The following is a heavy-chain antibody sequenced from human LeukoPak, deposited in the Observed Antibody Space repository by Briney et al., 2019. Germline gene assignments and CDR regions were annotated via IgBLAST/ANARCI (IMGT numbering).Heavy chain of an antibody. CDR1: GGSFSGYY. CDR3: ARQEGSSFPFDI. CDR2: INHSGST. Sequence: PSETLSLTCAVYGGSFSGYYWSWIRQPPGKGLEWIGEINHSGSTNYNPSLKSRVTISIDTSKNQFSLKLSSVTAADTAVYYCARQEGSSFPFDIWGQGTMVTVSS. V-gene: IGHV4-34*01. D-gene: IGHD6-13*01. J-gene: IGHJ3*02.